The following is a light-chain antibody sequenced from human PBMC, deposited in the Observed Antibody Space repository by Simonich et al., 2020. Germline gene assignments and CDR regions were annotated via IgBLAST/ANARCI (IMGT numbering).Light chain of an antibody. Sequence: EIVLTQSPATPSLSPGERATLSCRASQSVSSYLAWYQQKPGQAPRLLIYDASNRATGIPARFSGSGSGTDFTLTISSLEPEDFAVYYCQQYGSSPFTFGPGTKVDIK. V-gene: IGKV3-11*01. J-gene: IGKJ3*01. CDR1: QSVSSY. CDR3: QQYGSSPFT. CDR2: DAS.